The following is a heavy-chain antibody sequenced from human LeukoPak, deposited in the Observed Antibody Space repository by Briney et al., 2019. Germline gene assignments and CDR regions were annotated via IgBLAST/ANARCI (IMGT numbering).Heavy chain of an antibody. D-gene: IGHD6-13*01. Sequence: SQTLSLTCAISGDSVSKNTTAWNWIRQSPSRGLEWLGRTYYRSKWYNEYAVSVKSRISIIPDTSNNQFSLQLNSVTPEDTAVYYCTRGYYFDSWGQGTLVTVSS. J-gene: IGHJ4*02. CDR1: GDSVSKNTTA. CDR3: TRGYYFDS. CDR2: TYYRSKWYN. V-gene: IGHV6-1*01.